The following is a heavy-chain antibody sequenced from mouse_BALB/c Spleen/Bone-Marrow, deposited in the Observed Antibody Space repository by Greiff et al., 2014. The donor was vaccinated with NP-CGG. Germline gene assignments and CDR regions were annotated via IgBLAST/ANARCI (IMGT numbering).Heavy chain of an antibody. J-gene: IGHJ1*01. CDR1: GFNIKDTY. CDR3: ASYYYGRYFDV. V-gene: IGHV14-3*02. Sequence: VQLQPSGAELVKPGASVKLSCTASGFNIKDTYMHWVKQRPEQGLEWIGRIDPANGNTKYDLKFQGKATITADTSSNTAYLQLSSLTSEDTAVYYCASYYYGRYFDVWGAGTTVTVSS. CDR2: IDPANGNT. D-gene: IGHD1-1*01.